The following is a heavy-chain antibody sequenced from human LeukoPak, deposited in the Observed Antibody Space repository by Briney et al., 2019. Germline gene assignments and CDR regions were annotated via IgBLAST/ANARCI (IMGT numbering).Heavy chain of an antibody. CDR2: ISGSGTTT. V-gene: IGHV3-23*01. CDR1: GLTFSSFG. Sequence: PGGSLRLSCAASGLTFSSFGMSWVRQAPGKGLEWVSHISGSGTTTYYADSVKGRFTISRDNSKNTLYLQMSNLRAEDTAVYFCARGGGLDVWGQGATVTVSS. D-gene: IGHD3-16*01. J-gene: IGHJ6*02. CDR3: ARGGGLDV.